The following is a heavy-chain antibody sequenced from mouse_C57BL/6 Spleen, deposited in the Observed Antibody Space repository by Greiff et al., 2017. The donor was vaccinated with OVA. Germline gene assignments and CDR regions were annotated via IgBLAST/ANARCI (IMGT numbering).Heavy chain of an antibody. J-gene: IGHJ3*01. CDR1: GYAFSSYW. CDR2: IYPGDGDT. V-gene: IGHV1-80*01. CDR3: ARVHSNSWFAY. D-gene: IGHD2-5*01. Sequence: QVQLQQSGAELVKPGASVKISCKASGYAFSSYWMNWVKQRPGKGLEWIGQIYPGDGDTNYNGKFKGKATLTADKSSSTAYIQLSSLTSEDSAVYFCARVHSNSWFAYWGQGTLVTVSA.